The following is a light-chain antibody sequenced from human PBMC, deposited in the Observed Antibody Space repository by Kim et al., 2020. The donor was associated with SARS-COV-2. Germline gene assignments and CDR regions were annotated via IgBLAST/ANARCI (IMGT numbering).Light chain of an antibody. CDR3: QQYGSSPPMYT. CDR1: QSVSSSC. CDR2: GAS. Sequence: PGERATLPCRASQSVSSSCLAWYQQKPGQAPRLLIYGASSRATGIPDRFSGSGSGTDFTLTISRLEPEDFAVYYCQQYGSSPPMYTFGQGTKLEI. J-gene: IGKJ2*01. V-gene: IGKV3-20*01.